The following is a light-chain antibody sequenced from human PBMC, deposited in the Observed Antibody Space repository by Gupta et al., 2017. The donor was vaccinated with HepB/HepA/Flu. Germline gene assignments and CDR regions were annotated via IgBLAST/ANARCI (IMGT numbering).Light chain of an antibody. V-gene: IGKV1-39*01. J-gene: IGKJ3*01. CDR2: AVS. Sequence: DIQMIQPSSLPSAAVGDRVTITCRASHSISSYLNWYQQKPGKAPKLLIYAVSRLESGVPSRFSGSGSGTDFTLTISRLQPEDFATYYCQQSYSTPFTFGPGTKVDIK. CDR1: HSISSY. CDR3: QQSYSTPFT.